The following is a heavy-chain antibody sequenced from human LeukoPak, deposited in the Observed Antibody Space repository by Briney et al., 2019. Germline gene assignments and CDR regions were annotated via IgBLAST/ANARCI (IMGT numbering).Heavy chain of an antibody. V-gene: IGHV1-18*01. D-gene: IGHD3-3*01. CDR3: ARDRPWPVSGYTDY. CDR1: RHTFTIYG. J-gene: IGHJ4*02. CDR2: INAYNGKT. Sequence: ASEKVSCKASRHTFTIYGISWVTHAPAQGREWMVWINAYNGKTNYAQKLQGRVTMTTEPSPSTAYMELRSLRSEDTAVYYCARDRPWPVSGYTDYWGQGTLLTVSS.